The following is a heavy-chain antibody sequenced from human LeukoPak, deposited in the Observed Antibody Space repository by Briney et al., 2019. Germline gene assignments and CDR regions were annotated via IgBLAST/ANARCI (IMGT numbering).Heavy chain of an antibody. CDR2: IKEDGTEG. CDR3: ARGGF. J-gene: IGHJ4*02. Sequence: GGSLRLSCAASGFTFNRHWMSWVRQAPGKGLEWVANIKEDGTEGYYVDSVKGRFTISRDNARNSLYLQMNSLKAEDTAIYYCARGGFWGQGTLVTVSS. CDR1: GFTFNRHW. V-gene: IGHV3-7*04. D-gene: IGHD3-10*01.